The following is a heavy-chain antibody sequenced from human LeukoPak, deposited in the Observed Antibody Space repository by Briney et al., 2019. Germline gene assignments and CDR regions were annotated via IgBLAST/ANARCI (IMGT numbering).Heavy chain of an antibody. V-gene: IGHV4-39*07. J-gene: IGHJ4*02. D-gene: IGHD3-10*01. CDR2: IYYGGST. CDR1: GGSISSGGYY. Sequence: PSETLSLTCTVSGGSISSGGYYWSWIRQPPGKGLEWIGSIYYGGSTYYNSSLKSRVTISIDRSKNQFSLKLKSVTAADTAVYYCARDARQELLAGGFDFWGQGALVTVSS. CDR3: ARDARQELLAGGFDF.